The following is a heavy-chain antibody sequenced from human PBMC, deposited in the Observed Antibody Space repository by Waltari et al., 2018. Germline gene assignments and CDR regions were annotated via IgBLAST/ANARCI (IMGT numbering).Heavy chain of an antibody. CDR3: ARILVGTPTSDF. V-gene: IGHV1-69*04. D-gene: IGHD1-26*01. J-gene: IGHJ4*02. CDR2: FIPFRGIT. Sequence: QVQLVQSGAEVKKPGSSVKVSCKASGGTFSTYPISWVRQAPGQGLEWRGRFIPFRGITNYAQKFQSRVTITGDESTSTAYMELSSLRSEDTAVYYCARILVGTPTSDFWGQGTLVTVSS. CDR1: GGTFSTYP.